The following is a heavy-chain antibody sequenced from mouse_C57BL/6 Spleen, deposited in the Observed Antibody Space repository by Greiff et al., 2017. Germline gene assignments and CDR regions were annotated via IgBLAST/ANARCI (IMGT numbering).Heavy chain of an antibody. V-gene: IGHV1-76*01. Sequence: QVQLQQSGAELVRPGASVKLSCKASGYTFTDYYINWVKQRPGQGLEWIARIYPGSGNTYYNEKFKGKATLTAEKSSSTAYMQLSSLTSEDSAVYFCARWGRTVVAPFDYWCQGTTLTVSS. CDR1: GYTFTDYY. CDR3: ARWGRTVVAPFDY. D-gene: IGHD1-1*01. CDR2: IYPGSGNT. J-gene: IGHJ2*01.